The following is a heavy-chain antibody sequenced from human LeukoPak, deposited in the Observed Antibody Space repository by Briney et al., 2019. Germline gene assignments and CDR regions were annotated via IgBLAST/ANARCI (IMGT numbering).Heavy chain of an antibody. CDR1: GFTFSIYA. D-gene: IGHD3-22*01. J-gene: IGHJ4*02. Sequence: GGSLRLSCAASGFTFSIYAMSWVRQAPGKGLEWVSTISGSGGSTYYADSVKGRFTISRDNSKNTLYLQMNSLRAEDTAVYYCAKSPRSSGYAPFDYWGQGTLVTVSS. V-gene: IGHV3-23*01. CDR3: AKSPRSSGYAPFDY. CDR2: ISGSGGST.